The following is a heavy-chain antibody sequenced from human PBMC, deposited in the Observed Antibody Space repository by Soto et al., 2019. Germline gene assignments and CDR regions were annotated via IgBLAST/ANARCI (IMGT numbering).Heavy chain of an antibody. D-gene: IGHD2-21*02. CDR2: IHHSGRT. CDR1: GDSISRDKC. V-gene: IGHV4-4*02. Sequence: QVQLQESGPGLVNPSGTLSLTCAVSGDSISRDKCGSWVRQPPGKGLEWIGEIHHSGRTHYNPSLKSRVTILVEKSKNQVSLELSSMTAADTAVYYCARGGDWQFDYWGQGTLVTVSS. CDR3: ARGGDWQFDY. J-gene: IGHJ4*02.